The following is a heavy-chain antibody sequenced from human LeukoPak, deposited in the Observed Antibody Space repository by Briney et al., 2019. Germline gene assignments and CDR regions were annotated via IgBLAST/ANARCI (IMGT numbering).Heavy chain of an antibody. CDR2: ISAYNGNK. D-gene: IGHD6-19*01. CDR1: GYTFTSYG. CDR3: ASRHPSYSSGWYV. Sequence: ASVKVSCKASGYTFTSYGISWVRQAPGQGLEWMGWISAYNGNKNYAQKLQGRVTMTTDTSTSTAYMELRSLRSDDAAVYYCASRHPSYSSGWYVWGQGTLVTVSS. J-gene: IGHJ4*02. V-gene: IGHV1-18*01.